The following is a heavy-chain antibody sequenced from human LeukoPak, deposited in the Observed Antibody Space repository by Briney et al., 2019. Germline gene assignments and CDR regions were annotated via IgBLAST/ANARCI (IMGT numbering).Heavy chain of an antibody. CDR3: ATYMGIVSGPYTVPGGLLV. Sequence: PGGSLRLSCVAFEFTPTSFWMTWVRRAPGKGLEWVANISRDGGEKYYLDSVRGRFTISRDNAQNSLYLQLNSLTAEDTAVYYLATYMGIVSGPYTVPGGLLVWGKGTTVIVSS. CDR1: EFTPTSFW. CDR2: ISRDGGEK. V-gene: IGHV3-7*01. J-gene: IGHJ6*04. D-gene: IGHD5/OR15-5a*01.